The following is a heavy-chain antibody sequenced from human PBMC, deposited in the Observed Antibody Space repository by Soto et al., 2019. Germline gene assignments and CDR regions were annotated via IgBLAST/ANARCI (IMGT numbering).Heavy chain of an antibody. Sequence: EVQLVESGGGLVQPGGSLRLSCVASGFTFSSHWMSWVRQAPGKGLEWVANIKQDGSERYYVDSVKGRFSISRDNVRNSLYLQMNSLRAEDTAVYYCASRFNWNYGDAYWGQGTLFTVSS. CDR3: ASRFNWNYGDAY. D-gene: IGHD1-7*01. V-gene: IGHV3-7*03. J-gene: IGHJ4*02. CDR2: IKQDGSER. CDR1: GFTFSSHW.